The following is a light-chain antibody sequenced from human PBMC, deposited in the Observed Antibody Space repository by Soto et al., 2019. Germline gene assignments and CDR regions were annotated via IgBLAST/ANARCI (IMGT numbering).Light chain of an antibody. J-gene: IGKJ4*01. CDR3: QQYNTHS. V-gene: IGKV1-5*01. CDR2: DAS. Sequence: DIQMTQSPSTLSPSVGDRVPITGRASQNVFTWLAWYQHRPGKAPKLLIYDASILESGVPSRFSGSGSGTEFTLTITSLQSDDFATYYCQQYNTHSFGGGTKVDIK. CDR1: QNVFTW.